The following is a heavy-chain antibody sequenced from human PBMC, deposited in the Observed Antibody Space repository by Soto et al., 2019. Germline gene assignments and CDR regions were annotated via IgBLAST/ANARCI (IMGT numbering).Heavy chain of an antibody. J-gene: IGHJ4*02. CDR2: ISSSSSTI. CDR3: ARGGRRYYDILTGYYNPSPFDY. D-gene: IGHD3-9*01. V-gene: IGHV3-48*02. CDR1: GFTFSSYS. Sequence: GGSLRLSCAASGFTFSSYSMNWVRQAPGKGLEWVSYISSSSSTIYYADSVKGRFTISRDNAKNSLYPQMNSLRDEDTAVYYCARGGRRYYDILTGYYNPSPFDYWGQGNLVTVSS.